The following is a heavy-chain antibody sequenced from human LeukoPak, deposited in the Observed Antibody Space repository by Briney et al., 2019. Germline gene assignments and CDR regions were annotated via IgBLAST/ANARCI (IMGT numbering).Heavy chain of an antibody. CDR2: IYYSGST. D-gene: IGHD2-2*01. Sequence: SETLSRTCTVSGGSVSSGSYYWSWIRQPPGKGLEWIGYIYYSGSTNYNPSLKSRVTISVDTSKNQFSLKLGSVTAADTAVYYCARDWVVPAAMDYYYYYGIDVWGKGTTVTVSS. J-gene: IGHJ6*04. CDR3: ARDWVVPAAMDYYYYYGIDV. V-gene: IGHV4-61*01. CDR1: GGSVSSGSYY.